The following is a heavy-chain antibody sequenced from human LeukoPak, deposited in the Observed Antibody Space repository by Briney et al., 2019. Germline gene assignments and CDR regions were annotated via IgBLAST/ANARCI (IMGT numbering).Heavy chain of an antibody. CDR2: ISAYNGNT. D-gene: IGHD4-17*01. CDR3: ARATVTTYYYYYYMDV. Sequence: WASVKVSCKAPGYTFSSYGISWVRQAPGQGLEWMGWISAYNGNTNYAQKLQGRVTMTTDTSTSTAYMELRSLRSDDTAVYYCARATVTTYYYYYYMDVWGKGTTVTVSS. V-gene: IGHV1-18*01. CDR1: GYTFSSYG. J-gene: IGHJ6*03.